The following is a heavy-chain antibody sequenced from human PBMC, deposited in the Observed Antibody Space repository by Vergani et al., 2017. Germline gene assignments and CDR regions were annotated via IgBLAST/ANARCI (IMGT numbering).Heavy chain of an antibody. V-gene: IGHV1-46*03. CDR1: GYSFSNHY. D-gene: IGHD3-10*01. J-gene: IGHJ4*02. CDR2: INPHNGGT. CDR3: AKDVRDYNLGSGTYSTTFDY. Sequence: QVQLVQSGAEVKKPGASVRVSCKASGYSFSNHYIHWVRQAPGQGLEWMGIINPHNGGTTYAQKFEGRVTMTEETSTKTIFLELSSLRSEDTAVYFCAKDVRDYNLGSGTYSTTFDYWGQGTLVTVSS.